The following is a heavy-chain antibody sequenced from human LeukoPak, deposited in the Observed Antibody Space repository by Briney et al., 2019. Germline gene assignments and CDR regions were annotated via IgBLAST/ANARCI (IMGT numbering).Heavy chain of an antibody. V-gene: IGHV4-59*01. CDR2: IHYSGST. D-gene: IGHD1-26*01. Sequence: PSETLSLTCTVSGASIRSSYWGWIRQPPGKGLEWIGHIHYSGSTNYNPSLKSRVAISVDTSKNQFSLKLSSVTAADTALYYCARRVWATTISRDAFDIWGQGTMVTVSS. CDR3: ARRVWATTISRDAFDI. CDR1: GASIRSSY. J-gene: IGHJ3*02.